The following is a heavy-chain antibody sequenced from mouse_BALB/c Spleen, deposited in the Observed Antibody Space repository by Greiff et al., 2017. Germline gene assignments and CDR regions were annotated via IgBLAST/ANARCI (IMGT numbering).Heavy chain of an antibody. Sequence: EVKVVESGGGLVQPGGSRKLSCAASGFTFSSFGMHWVRQAPEKGLEWVAYISSGSSTIYYADTVKGRFTISRDNPKNTLFLQMTSLRSEDTAMYYCARSAYDYGWFAYWGQGTLVTVSA. D-gene: IGHD2-4*01. CDR1: GFTFSSFG. J-gene: IGHJ3*01. CDR3: ARSAYDYGWFAY. CDR2: ISSGSSTI. V-gene: IGHV5-17*02.